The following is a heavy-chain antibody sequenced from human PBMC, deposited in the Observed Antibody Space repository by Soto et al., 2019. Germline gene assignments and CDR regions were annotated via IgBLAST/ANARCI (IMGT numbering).Heavy chain of an antibody. CDR2: ISGSGGST. D-gene: IGHD1-26*01. CDR3: AKSRHIVGATKPNNLAWFDP. V-gene: IGHV3-23*01. Sequence: GGSLRLSCAASGFTFSSYAMSWVRQAPGKGLEWVSAISGSGGSTNYADSMKGRFTISRENSTNTLYMQMNSLRAEDTAVYYCAKSRHIVGATKPNNLAWFDPWGQGTLVTVSS. CDR1: GFTFSSYA. J-gene: IGHJ5*02.